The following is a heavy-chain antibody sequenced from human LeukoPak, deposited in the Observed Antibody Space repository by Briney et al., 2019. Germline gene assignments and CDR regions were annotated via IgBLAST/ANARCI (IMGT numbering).Heavy chain of an antibody. CDR1: GYTFTNYG. CDR2: ISAYNGNT. Sequence: ASVKVSCKASGYTFTNYGISWVRQAPGQGLEWMGWISAYNGNTNYAQKLQGRVTMTTDTSTSTAYMELRSLRSDDTAVYYCARDTIFGVVIRSSDAFDIWGQGTMVTVSS. J-gene: IGHJ3*02. CDR3: ARDTIFGVVIRSSDAFDI. V-gene: IGHV1-18*01. D-gene: IGHD3-3*01.